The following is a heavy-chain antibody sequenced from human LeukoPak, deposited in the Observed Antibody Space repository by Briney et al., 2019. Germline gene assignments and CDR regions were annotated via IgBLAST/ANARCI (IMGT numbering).Heavy chain of an antibody. CDR2: ISYDGSNK. J-gene: IGHJ4*02. CDR1: GFTFSSYA. D-gene: IGHD5-18*01. V-gene: IGHV3-30-3*01. Sequence: GGSLRLSCAASGFTFSSYAMHWVRQAPGKGLEWVAVISYDGSNKYYADSVKGRFTISRDNSKNTLYLQMNSLRAEDMAVYYCARDLTAVDTAIPDYWGQGTLVTVSS. CDR3: ARDLTAVDTAIPDY.